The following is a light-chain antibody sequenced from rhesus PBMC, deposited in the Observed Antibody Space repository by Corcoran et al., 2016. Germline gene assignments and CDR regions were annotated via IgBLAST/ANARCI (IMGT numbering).Light chain of an antibody. CDR2: SAS. Sequence: DIQMTQSPSSLSASVGDKVTITCHPSQGISSWLAWYQQKPGKDPKPLIYSASSLKSGVPSRLSGSGSGTDYTRTISSLQPEDFATYYCQQYDDLPLTFGGGTKVELK. CDR3: QQYDDLPLT. V-gene: IGKV1-19*01. CDR1: QGISSW. J-gene: IGKJ4*01.